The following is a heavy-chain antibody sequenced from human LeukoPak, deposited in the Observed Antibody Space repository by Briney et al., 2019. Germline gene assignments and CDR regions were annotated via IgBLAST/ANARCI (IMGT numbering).Heavy chain of an antibody. V-gene: IGHV3-53*01. CDR2: IYSGGST. CDR3: ARDEDYGYSPDAFDI. CDR1: GFTVSSNY. J-gene: IGHJ3*02. Sequence: GGSLRLSCAASGFTVSSNYMSWVRQAPGKGLEWVSVIYSGGSTYYADSVKGRFTISRDNSKNTLYLQMNSLRAEDTAVYYCARDEDYGYSPDAFDIWGQGTMVTVSS. D-gene: IGHD5-18*01.